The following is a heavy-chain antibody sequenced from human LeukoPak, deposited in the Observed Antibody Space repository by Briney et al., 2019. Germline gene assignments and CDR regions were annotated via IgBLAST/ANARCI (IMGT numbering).Heavy chain of an antibody. CDR2: ISGSGGST. J-gene: IGHJ4*02. D-gene: IGHD3-22*01. Sequence: PGGSLRLSCAASGFTFSSYAMSWVRQAPGKGLEWVSAISGSGGSTYYADSGKGRFTISRDNSKNTLYLQMNSLRAEDAAVYYCAKGAPYYYHSSGYYYSFGYWGQGTLVTVSS. CDR1: GFTFSSYA. V-gene: IGHV3-23*01. CDR3: AKGAPYYYHSSGYYYSFGY.